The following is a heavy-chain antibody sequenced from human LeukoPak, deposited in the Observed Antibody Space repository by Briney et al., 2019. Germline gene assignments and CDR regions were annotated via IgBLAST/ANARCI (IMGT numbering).Heavy chain of an antibody. CDR1: SGSISSSNYY. Sequence: SETLSLTCGVSSGSISSSNYYWSWIRQPAGKGLEWIGRISTIGSTNYNPSLNSRVTISIDTSKNQFSLKLSSVTAADTAVYYCARDGCGGSCFHYYYYYMDVWGKGTTVTISS. D-gene: IGHD2-15*01. V-gene: IGHV4-61*02. CDR2: ISTIGST. J-gene: IGHJ6*03. CDR3: ARDGCGGSCFHYYYYYMDV.